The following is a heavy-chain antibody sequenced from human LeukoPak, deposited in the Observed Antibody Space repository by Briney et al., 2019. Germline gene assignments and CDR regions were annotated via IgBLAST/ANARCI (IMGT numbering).Heavy chain of an antibody. CDR3: AKATMVRGVYYFDY. J-gene: IGHJ4*02. D-gene: IGHD3-10*01. CDR2: FGTRSSSI. Sequence: NPGGSLRLSCAASGFTFSSHSMNWVRQAPGKGLEWVSSFGTRSSSIYYADSVKGRFTISRDNARNSLYLQMNSLRAEDTALYYCAKATMVRGVYYFDYWGQGTLVTVSS. CDR1: GFTFSSHS. V-gene: IGHV3-21*04.